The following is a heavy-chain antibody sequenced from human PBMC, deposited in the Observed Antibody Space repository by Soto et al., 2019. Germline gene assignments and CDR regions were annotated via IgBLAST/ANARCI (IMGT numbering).Heavy chain of an antibody. CDR3: VRDGETREGREGWYFDL. Sequence: QMQLQESGSGLVKPSQTLSLTCAVSGGSISSGGYSWSWIRQPPGKGLEWIGDIHRGVNSYYNPSLKDRATMSLDRSKNQFSLKLNSVTAADTAVYYCVRDGETREGREGWYFDLWGRGALVTVSS. D-gene: IGHD3-10*01. V-gene: IGHV4-30-2*01. J-gene: IGHJ2*01. CDR2: IHRGVNS. CDR1: GGSISSGGYS.